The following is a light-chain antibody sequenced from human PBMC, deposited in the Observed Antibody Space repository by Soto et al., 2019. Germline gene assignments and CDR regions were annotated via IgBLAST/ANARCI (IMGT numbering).Light chain of an antibody. CDR1: QGISNS. V-gene: IGKV1-17*03. J-gene: IGKJ4*01. CDR3: LQHNSYPFT. CDR2: AAS. Sequence: DIQMTQSPSAMSASVGDRVTITCRASQGISNSLAWFQQRPGKVPERLIYAASTLQSGVPSRFSGSGSGTEFTLTISSLQHEDFATYYCLQHNSYPFTFGGGTKVEIK.